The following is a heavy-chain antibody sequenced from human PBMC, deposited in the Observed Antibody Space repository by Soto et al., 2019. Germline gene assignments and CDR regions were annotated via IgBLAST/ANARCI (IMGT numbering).Heavy chain of an antibody. J-gene: IGHJ4*02. CDR2: ISGSGGST. CDR1: GFTFSRYG. Sequence: GGSLRLSCAASGFTFSRYGMNWLRQAPGKGLEWVSAISGSGGSTYYADSVKGRFTISRDNSKNTLYLQMNSLRAEDTAVYYCAKDRGSSWPNWGQGTLVTVSS. V-gene: IGHV3-23*01. D-gene: IGHD6-13*01. CDR3: AKDRGSSWPN.